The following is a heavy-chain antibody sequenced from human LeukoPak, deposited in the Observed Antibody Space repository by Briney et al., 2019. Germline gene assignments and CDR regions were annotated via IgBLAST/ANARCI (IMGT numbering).Heavy chain of an antibody. Sequence: PGGSLRLSCAASAFTFSSYAMSWVRQAPGKGLEWVSAISGSGGNTYYADSVKGRFTISRDNSKNTLYLEMNSLRAEDTAIYYCAKMKGHPLPKYYMDVWGQGTTVTVSS. CDR1: AFTFSSYA. D-gene: IGHD1-26*01. V-gene: IGHV3-23*01. CDR3: AKMKGHPLPKYYMDV. CDR2: ISGSGGNT. J-gene: IGHJ6*01.